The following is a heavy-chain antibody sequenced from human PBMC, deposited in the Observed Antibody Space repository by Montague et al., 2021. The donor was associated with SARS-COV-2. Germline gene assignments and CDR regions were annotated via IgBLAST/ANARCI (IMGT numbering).Heavy chain of an antibody. CDR3: ARDGKDSSAATYYPDY. V-gene: IGHV3-33*01. CDR2: ICYDSCHK. CDR1: GFDFSRYA. D-gene: IGHD2-15*01. Sequence: SLRLSCAASGFDFSRYAMHWFRQAPGKGLEWVAFICYDSCHKYYADSVQDRFTISRDNSQSTLYLQMNSLRAEDAALYFCARDGKDSSAATYYPDYWGQGTMVTVSS. J-gene: IGHJ4*02.